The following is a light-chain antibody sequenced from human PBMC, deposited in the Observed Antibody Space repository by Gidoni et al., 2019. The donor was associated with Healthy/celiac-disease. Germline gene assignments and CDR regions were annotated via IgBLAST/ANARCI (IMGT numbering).Light chain of an antibody. Sequence: IVMTQSPLSLPVTPGEPASISCRSSQSLLHSNGYNYLDWYLQKQGQSPQLLIYLGSNRASGVPDRFSGSGSGTDFTLKISRVEAEDVGVYYCMQALQTPWTFGQGTKVEIK. J-gene: IGKJ1*01. CDR2: LGS. CDR3: MQALQTPWT. V-gene: IGKV2-28*01. CDR1: QSLLHSNGYNY.